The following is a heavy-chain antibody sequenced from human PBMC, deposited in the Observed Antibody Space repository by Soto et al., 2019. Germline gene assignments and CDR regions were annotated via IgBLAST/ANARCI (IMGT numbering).Heavy chain of an antibody. V-gene: IGHV3-33*01. J-gene: IGHJ4*02. CDR1: GFTFSSYG. CDR3: ARDCSSTSCHGGFDY. CDR2: IWYDGSNK. Sequence: QVQLVESGGGVVQPGRSLRLSCAASGFTFSSYGMHWVRQAPGKGLEWVAVIWYDGSNKYYADSVKGRFTISRDNSKNTLYLQMHSLRAEDTAVYYCARDCSSTSCHGGFDYWGQGTLVTVSS. D-gene: IGHD2-2*01.